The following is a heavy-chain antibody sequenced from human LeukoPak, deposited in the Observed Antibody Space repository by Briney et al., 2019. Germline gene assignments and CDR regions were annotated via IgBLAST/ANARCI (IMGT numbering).Heavy chain of an antibody. D-gene: IGHD3-10*01. CDR2: IYYSGST. V-gene: IGHV4-30-4*01. CDR1: GGSISSGDYY. J-gene: IGHJ5*02. Sequence: SETLSLTCTVSGGSISSGDYYWSWIRQPPGKGLEWIGYIYYSGSTYYNPSLKSRVTISVDTSKNQFSLKLSSVTAADTAVYYCARVAPGITMVRGVDNWFDPWGQGTLVTVSS. CDR3: ARVAPGITMVRGVDNWFDP.